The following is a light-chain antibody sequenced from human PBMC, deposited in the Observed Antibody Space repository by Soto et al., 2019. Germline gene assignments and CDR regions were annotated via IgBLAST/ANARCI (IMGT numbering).Light chain of an antibody. J-gene: IGKJ4*01. V-gene: IGKV1-39*01. Sequence: DIQMTQSPSSLSASVGDRVTLTCRASQSVSSFLNWFHQKPGKAPKLLIFAASSLPSGVPPRFSGSGSGTEFTLTISSLQPEDFATYYCQQSYSTPFAFGGGTKVDI. CDR3: QQSYSTPFA. CDR1: QSVSSF. CDR2: AAS.